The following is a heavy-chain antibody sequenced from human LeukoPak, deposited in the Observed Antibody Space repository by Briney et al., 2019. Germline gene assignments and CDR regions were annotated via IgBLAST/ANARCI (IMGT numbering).Heavy chain of an antibody. J-gene: IGHJ4*02. V-gene: IGHV1-8*01. CDR2: MNPNSGNT. CDR3: ARGRGDYGDYAASY. CDR1: GYTFTGYD. Sequence: ASVKVSCKASGYTFTGYDINWVRQATGQGLEWMGWMNPNSGNTGYAQKFQGRVTMTRNTSISTAYMELSSLRSEDTAVYYCARGRGDYGDYAASYWGQGTLVTVSS. D-gene: IGHD4-17*01.